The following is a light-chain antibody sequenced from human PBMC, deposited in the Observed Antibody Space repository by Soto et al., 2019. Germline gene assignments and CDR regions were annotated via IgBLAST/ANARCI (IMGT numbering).Light chain of an antibody. CDR1: QSVSSN. Sequence: EIVMTQSPATLSVSPGERATLSCRASQSVSSNLAWYKQKPGHAHRLLIYVASTRATGIPARFSGSGSGTEFTLTISSLQSEDFAVYCCQQYNNWTQWTFGQGTKVEIK. CDR3: QQYNNWTQWT. V-gene: IGKV3-15*01. CDR2: VAS. J-gene: IGKJ1*01.